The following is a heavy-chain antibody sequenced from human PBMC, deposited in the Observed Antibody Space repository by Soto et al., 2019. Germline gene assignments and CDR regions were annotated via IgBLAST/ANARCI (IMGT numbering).Heavy chain of an antibody. Sequence: SETLSLTCTVYGGYISSYYWSCIRQPPGKGLEWIGYIYYSGSTDYIPSLKSRVTISVDTSKNQFSLKLSSVTAADTAVYYCAIGTYYYHSRVDSELDYWGTGPPGTASS. D-gene: IGHD3-22*01. J-gene: IGHJ4*02. CDR3: AIGTYYYHSRVDSELDY. CDR1: GGYISSYY. CDR2: IYYSGST. V-gene: IGHV4-59*01.